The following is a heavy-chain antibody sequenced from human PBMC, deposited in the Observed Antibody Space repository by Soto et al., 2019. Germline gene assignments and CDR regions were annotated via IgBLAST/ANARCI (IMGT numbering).Heavy chain of an antibody. CDR1: GFTFSSYA. J-gene: IGHJ4*02. D-gene: IGHD3-3*01. Sequence: GGSLRLSCAASGFTFSSYAMHWVRQAPGKGLEWVAVISYDGSNKYYADSVKGRFTISRDNSKNTLYLQMNSLRAEDTAVYYCARDRRFLEWLSSSYFDYWGQGTLVTVSS. V-gene: IGHV3-30-3*01. CDR3: ARDRRFLEWLSSSYFDY. CDR2: ISYDGSNK.